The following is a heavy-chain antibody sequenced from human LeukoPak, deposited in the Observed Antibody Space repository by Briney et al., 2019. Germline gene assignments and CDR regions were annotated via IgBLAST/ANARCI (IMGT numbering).Heavy chain of an antibody. Sequence: RGESLKISCKGSGYSFTKHWIAWVRQMPGKGLEWMGIIYPGDSDARYSPSFQGQVTISADKSISTAYLQWSSPKASDTAMYYCAREDYLNYFDYWGQGTLVSVSS. CDR1: GYSFTKHW. D-gene: IGHD2/OR15-2a*01. CDR3: AREDYLNYFDY. CDR2: IYPGDSDA. J-gene: IGHJ4*02. V-gene: IGHV5-51*01.